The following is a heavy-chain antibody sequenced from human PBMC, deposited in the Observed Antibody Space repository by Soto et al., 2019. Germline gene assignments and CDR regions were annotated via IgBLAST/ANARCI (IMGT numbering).Heavy chain of an antibody. V-gene: IGHV3-21*01. Sequence: GGSLRLSCAASGFTFSSYSMNWVRQAPGKGLEWVSSISSSSYIYYADSVKGRFTISRDNAKNSLYLQMNSLRAEDTAVYYCATDLDGYNYHRWGQGTLVTVSS. CDR1: GFTFSSYS. D-gene: IGHD1-1*01. CDR2: ISSSSYI. J-gene: IGHJ5*02. CDR3: ATDLDGYNYHR.